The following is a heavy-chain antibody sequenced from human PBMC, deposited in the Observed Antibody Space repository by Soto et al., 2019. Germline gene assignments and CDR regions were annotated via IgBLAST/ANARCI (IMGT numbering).Heavy chain of an antibody. Sequence: SETLSLTRTVSGGSINSGDCYWSWIRQHPGKGLEWIGYIYYSGTTYYNPSLKSRVTISLDTSKNQFSLKLSSVTAADTAVYYCATQYTYAPFDPWGQGTLVTISS. J-gene: IGHJ5*02. CDR2: IYYSGTT. CDR3: ATQYTYAPFDP. V-gene: IGHV4-31*03. CDR1: GGSINSGDCY. D-gene: IGHD5-18*01.